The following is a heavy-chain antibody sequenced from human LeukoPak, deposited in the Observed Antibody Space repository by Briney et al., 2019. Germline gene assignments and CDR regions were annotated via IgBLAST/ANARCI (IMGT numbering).Heavy chain of an antibody. J-gene: IGHJ6*02. V-gene: IGHV3-30-3*01. CDR2: ISYDGSNK. Sequence: GGSLRLSCTASGFTFSDYVMNWVRQAPGKGLEWVAVISYDGSNKYYADSVKGRFTISRDNSKNTLYLQMNSLRVEDTAVYYCARGGVVVPAQYYYYGMDVWGQGTTVIVSS. D-gene: IGHD2-2*01. CDR1: GFTFSDYV. CDR3: ARGGVVVPAQYYYYGMDV.